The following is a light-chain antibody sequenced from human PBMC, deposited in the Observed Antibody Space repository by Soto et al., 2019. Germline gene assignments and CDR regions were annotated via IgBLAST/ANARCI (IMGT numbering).Light chain of an antibody. CDR1: QSVTSNS. CDR3: QQYNSYSPWT. V-gene: IGKV3-20*01. J-gene: IGKJ1*01. Sequence: EIVLTQSPGTLSLSLVERATLSCRASQSVTSNSLSWYQQKPGQAPRLLIYGASTRVTGIPDRFSGSGSGTEFTFTISRLEPEDFALYYCQQYNSYSPWTFGQGTKVDIK. CDR2: GAS.